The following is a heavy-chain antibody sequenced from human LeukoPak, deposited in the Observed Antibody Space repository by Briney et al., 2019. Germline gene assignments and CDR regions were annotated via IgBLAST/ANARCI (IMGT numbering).Heavy chain of an antibody. Sequence: PGGSLRLSCAASGFTFSGSAMHWVRQASGKGLEWVGRIRSKANSYATAYAASVKGRFTISRDDSKNTAYLQMNSLKTEDTAVYYCTRHLNLCRGGSCYYDYWGQGTLVTVSS. J-gene: IGHJ4*02. CDR3: TRHLNLCRGGSCYYDY. CDR2: IRSKANSYAT. V-gene: IGHV3-73*01. D-gene: IGHD2-15*01. CDR1: GFTFSGSA.